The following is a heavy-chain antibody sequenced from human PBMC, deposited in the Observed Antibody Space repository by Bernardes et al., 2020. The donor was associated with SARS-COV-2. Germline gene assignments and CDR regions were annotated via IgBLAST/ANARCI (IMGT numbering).Heavy chain of an antibody. D-gene: IGHD3-3*01. Sequence: SLILSCAASGFTFSSYAMHWVRQAPGKGLEWVAVISYDGSNKYYADSVKGRFTISRDNSKNTLYLQMNSLRAEDTAVYYCARDLLYYDFWSGYLGHGNNYYYYGMDVWGQGTTVTVSS. V-gene: IGHV3-30-3*01. CDR1: GFTFSSYA. CDR2: ISYDGSNK. J-gene: IGHJ6*02. CDR3: ARDLLYYDFWSGYLGHGNNYYYYGMDV.